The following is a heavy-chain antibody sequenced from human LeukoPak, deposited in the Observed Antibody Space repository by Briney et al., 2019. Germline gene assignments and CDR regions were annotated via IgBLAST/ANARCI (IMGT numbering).Heavy chain of an antibody. CDR1: GGSISSYY. CDR3: ARGYSGSYGRFDY. CDR2: IYYSGSA. J-gene: IGHJ4*02. D-gene: IGHD1-26*01. V-gene: IGHV4-59*01. Sequence: SETLSLTCAVYGGSISSYYWSWIRQPPGKGLEWIGYIYYSGSANYNPSLKSRVTISVDTSKNQFSLKLSSVTAADTAVYYCARGYSGSYGRFDYWGQGTLATVSS.